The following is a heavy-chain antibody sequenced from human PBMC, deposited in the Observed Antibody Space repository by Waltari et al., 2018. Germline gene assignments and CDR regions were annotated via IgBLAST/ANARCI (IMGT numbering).Heavy chain of an antibody. CDR1: VFAFSSNA. Sequence: EVQLLESGGGFVQPGGSLRLSCAASVFAFSSNAMGWVRLAPGRGLEWVSVIYAGGNTYYADSVKGRINISRDNSKNTVYRQMNGLRGEDTGLYYCAKDSLFLSGSYFRHWGLGTLVTVSS. V-gene: IGHV3-23*03. CDR2: IYAGGNT. CDR3: AKDSLFLSGSYFRH. D-gene: IGHD1-26*01. J-gene: IGHJ1*01.